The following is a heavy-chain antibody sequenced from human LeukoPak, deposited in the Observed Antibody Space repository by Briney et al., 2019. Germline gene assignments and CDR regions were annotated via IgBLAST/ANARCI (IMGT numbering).Heavy chain of an antibody. CDR1: GVSISTYS. Sequence: PSETLSLTCIVSGVSISTYSWNWIRQSPGKGLEWIGYISQSGTTSYNSSLKSRATISVDTSNNHLSLRLTSVTAADTAVYYCARISISGWQQLVLFDYWGQGTLVTVSS. CDR2: ISQSGTT. CDR3: ARISISGWQQLVLFDY. V-gene: IGHV4-59*08. J-gene: IGHJ4*02. D-gene: IGHD6-13*01.